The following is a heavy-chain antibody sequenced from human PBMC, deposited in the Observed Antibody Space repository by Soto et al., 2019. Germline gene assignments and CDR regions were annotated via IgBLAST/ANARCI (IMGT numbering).Heavy chain of an antibody. D-gene: IGHD3-10*02. CDR2: IYHSGST. J-gene: IGHJ6*02. V-gene: IGHV4-4*02. CDR3: ASVRGGYYDAMDV. CDR1: GGSISSGNW. Sequence: QVQLQESGPGLVKPSGTLSLTCAVSGGSISSGNWWSWVRQPPGKGLEWIGEIYHSGSTNYNPSLQSRVTISVDKSKNQFSPKLSSVTAADNAVYYCASVRGGYYDAMDVWGLGTTVTVSS.